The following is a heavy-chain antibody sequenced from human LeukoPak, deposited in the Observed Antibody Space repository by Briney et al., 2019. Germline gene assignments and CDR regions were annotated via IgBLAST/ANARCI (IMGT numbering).Heavy chain of an antibody. CDR3: AKAKYDSRGYFPYYFDY. J-gene: IGHJ4*02. D-gene: IGHD3-22*01. CDR1: GFTFSSYS. V-gene: IGHV3-21*01. CDR2: ISSSSSYI. Sequence: GGSLRLSCAASGFTFSSYSMNWVRQAPGKGLEWVSSISSSSSYIYYADSVKGRFTISRDNAKNSLYLQMNSLRAEDTAVYYCAKAKYDSRGYFPYYFDYWGQGTLVTVSS.